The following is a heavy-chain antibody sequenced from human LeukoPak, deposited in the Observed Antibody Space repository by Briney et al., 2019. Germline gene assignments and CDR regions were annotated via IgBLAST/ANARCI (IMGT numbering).Heavy chain of an antibody. D-gene: IGHD3-9*01. V-gene: IGHV3-23*01. J-gene: IGHJ4*02. CDR2: ISGSGGST. CDR3: AKEHILTGYYFDY. Sequence: GGSLRLSCAAPGFTFSSYAMSWVRQAPGKGLGWVSAISGSGGSTYYADSVNGRFTISRDNSKNTLYLQMNSLRAEDTAVYYCAKEHILTGYYFDYWGQGTLVTVSS. CDR1: GFTFSSYA.